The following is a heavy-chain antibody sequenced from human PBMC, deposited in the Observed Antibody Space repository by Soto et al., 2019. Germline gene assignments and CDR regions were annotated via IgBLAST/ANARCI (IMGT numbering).Heavy chain of an antibody. J-gene: IGHJ3*02. Sequence: SGPTLVNPTQTLTLTCTLSGISLSTSGVGLGWIRQTPGKALEWLALVYWNDDKHYGPSLKSRLTITKDTSKNQAILTMTNMDPVDTATYYCARGLATLPVFAFDIWGQGTVVTVSS. V-gene: IGHV2-5*01. CDR3: ARGLATLPVFAFDI. D-gene: IGHD1-1*01. CDR1: GISLSTSGVG. CDR2: VYWNDDK.